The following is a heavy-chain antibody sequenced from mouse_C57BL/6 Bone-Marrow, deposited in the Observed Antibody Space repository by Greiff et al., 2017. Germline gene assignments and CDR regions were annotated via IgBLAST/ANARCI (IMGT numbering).Heavy chain of an antibody. CDR2: ISNLAYSI. CDR3: ARHPYGSSPWYSDV. V-gene: IGHV5-15*01. D-gene: IGHD1-1*01. Sequence: EVNLVESGGGLVQPGGSLKLSCAASGFTFSDYGMAWVRQAPRKGPEWVAFISNLAYSIYYADTVTGRFTISRENAKNTLYLEMSSLRSEDTALYYCARHPYGSSPWYSDVWGTGTTVTVSS. CDR1: GFTFSDYG. J-gene: IGHJ1*03.